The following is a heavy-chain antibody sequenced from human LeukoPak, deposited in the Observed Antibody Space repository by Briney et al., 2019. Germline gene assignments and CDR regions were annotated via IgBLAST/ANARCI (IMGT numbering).Heavy chain of an antibody. CDR2: INPNSGGT. CDR1: GYTFTGYY. CDR3: ARDPRIAVAGKYFDY. J-gene: IGHJ4*02. V-gene: IGHV1-2*06. Sequence: ASVTVSCKASGYTFTGYYMHWVRQAPGQGLEWMGRINPNSGGTNYAQKFQGRVTMTRDTSISTAYMELSRLRSDDTAVYYCARDPRIAVAGKYFDYWGQGTLVTVSS. D-gene: IGHD6-19*01.